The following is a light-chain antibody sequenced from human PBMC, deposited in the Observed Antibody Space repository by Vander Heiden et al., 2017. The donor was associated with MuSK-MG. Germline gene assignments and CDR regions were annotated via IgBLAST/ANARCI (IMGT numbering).Light chain of an antibody. Sequence: QSALTQPASVSGSSEQSITISCTGTSSDLGGHHYVSWYHQHPGTAPKLMIYEVSNRPSGVSNRFSGAESGNTASMTNSGLQAEDEADYYCSSYTSRSTRVFGGGTKLTVL. CDR3: SSYTSRSTRV. V-gene: IGLV2-14*01. CDR2: EVS. J-gene: IGLJ3*02. CDR1: SSDLGGHHY.